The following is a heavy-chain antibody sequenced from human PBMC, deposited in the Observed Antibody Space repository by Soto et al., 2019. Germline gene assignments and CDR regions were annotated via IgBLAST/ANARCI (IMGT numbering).Heavy chain of an antibody. J-gene: IGHJ5*02. CDR1: GYTFTSYG. D-gene: IGHD6-13*01. CDR2: INAANGDT. V-gene: IGHV1-3*01. Sequence: ASVKVSCKASGYTFTSYGIHWVRQAPGQRLEWMGWINAANGDTKYSPKFQGRVTITRDTSASTAYMELSSLRSEDTAVYYCVGRHVSATGIDWFDPWGQGTLVTLSS. CDR3: VGRHVSATGIDWFDP.